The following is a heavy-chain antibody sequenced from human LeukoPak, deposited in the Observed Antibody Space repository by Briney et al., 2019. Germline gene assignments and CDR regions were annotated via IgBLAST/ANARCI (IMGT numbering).Heavy chain of an antibody. CDR3: ARLPEV. J-gene: IGHJ4*02. Sequence: PSETLSLTCTVSGGSISSYYWSWIRQPPGKGLEWIGEINHSGSTNYNPSLKSRVTISVDTSKNQFSLKLSSVTAADTAVYYCARLPEVWGQGTLVTVSS. CDR1: GGSISSYY. CDR2: INHSGST. V-gene: IGHV4-34*01.